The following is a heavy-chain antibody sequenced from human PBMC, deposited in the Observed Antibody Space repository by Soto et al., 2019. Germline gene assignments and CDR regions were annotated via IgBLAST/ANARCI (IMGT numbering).Heavy chain of an antibody. Sequence: EVQLVESGGGLVKPGGSLRLSCAASGFTFSNAWMSWVRQAPGKGLEWVGRIKSKTDGGTTDYAAPVKGRFTISRDXXKXTXYLQMNSLKTEDTAVYYCTTDNPTPYCSGGSCYGDYWGQGTLVTVSS. CDR2: IKSKTDGGTT. CDR3: TTDNPTPYCSGGSCYGDY. J-gene: IGHJ4*02. V-gene: IGHV3-15*01. D-gene: IGHD2-15*01. CDR1: GFTFSNAW.